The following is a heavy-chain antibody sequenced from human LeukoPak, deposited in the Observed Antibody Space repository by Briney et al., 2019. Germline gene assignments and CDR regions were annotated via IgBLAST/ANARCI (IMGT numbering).Heavy chain of an antibody. CDR1: GFTFSSYS. Sequence: GGSLRLSCAASGFTFSSYSMNWVRQAPGKGLEWVSSISSSSSYIYYADSVKGRFTISRDNAKNSLYLQMNSLRAEDTAVYYCARTQRGDFWSGYSDYWGQGTLVTVSS. J-gene: IGHJ4*02. V-gene: IGHV3-21*01. CDR3: ARTQRGDFWSGYSDY. CDR2: ISSSSSYI. D-gene: IGHD3-3*01.